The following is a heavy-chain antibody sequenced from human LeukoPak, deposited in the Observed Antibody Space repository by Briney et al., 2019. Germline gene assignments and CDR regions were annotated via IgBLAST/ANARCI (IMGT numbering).Heavy chain of an antibody. Sequence: GRTLRLSCAASGFTFSSYGMHWIRQAPGKGLERVGVIWYDGSNKYYADSVMGRFTISRDNSKNTLYLQMNSLRAEDTAVYYCAKDRARYYYYYYMGVRGKGTTVTVSS. V-gene: IGHV3-33*06. CDR2: IWYDGSNK. CDR3: AKDRARYYYYYYMGV. CDR1: GFTFSSYG. J-gene: IGHJ6*03.